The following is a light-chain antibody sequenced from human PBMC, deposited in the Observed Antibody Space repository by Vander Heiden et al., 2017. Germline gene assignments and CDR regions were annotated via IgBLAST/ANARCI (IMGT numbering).Light chain of an antibody. CDR2: AAT. J-gene: IGKJ4*01. Sequence: IQMHPSPSSLSASVGDRVTITCRASQSISSYLNWYQQKPGKAPKLLIYAATSLQSGVPSRFRGSGSGTDFTLTISSLQPEDFATYYCQQSYSTLLTFGGGTKVEIK. V-gene: IGKV1-39*01. CDR3: QQSYSTLLT. CDR1: QSISSY.